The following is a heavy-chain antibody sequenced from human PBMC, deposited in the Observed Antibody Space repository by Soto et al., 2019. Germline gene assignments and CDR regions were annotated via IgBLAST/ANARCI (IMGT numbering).Heavy chain of an antibody. D-gene: IGHD6-13*01. CDR1: GYTFTANY. V-gene: IGHV1-2*04. Sequence: QVQLVQSGAEVKKPGASVKVSCKASGYTFTANYLHWVRQAPGQGLEWMGWINPNSGATNYAQRFQAWVTMTRDTSISTAYMELSRLTLDDTAVYYCAREITSSWMDVWGQGTTVTVSS. CDR2: INPNSGAT. J-gene: IGHJ6*02. CDR3: AREITSSWMDV.